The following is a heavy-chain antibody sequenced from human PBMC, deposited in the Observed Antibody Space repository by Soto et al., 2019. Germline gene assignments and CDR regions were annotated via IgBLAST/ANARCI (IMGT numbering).Heavy chain of an antibody. D-gene: IGHD1-26*01. Sequence: GGSLRLSCPASGFTFSSYAMHWVRQAPGKGLEWVAVISYDASNKYYADSVKGRFTISRDNSKNTLYLQMNSLRPEDTAVYYCARDFGSLGGTNDSWGQGTRVTVS. J-gene: IGHJ4*02. CDR3: ARDFGSLGGTNDS. CDR1: GFTFSSYA. CDR2: ISYDASNK. V-gene: IGHV3-30-3*01.